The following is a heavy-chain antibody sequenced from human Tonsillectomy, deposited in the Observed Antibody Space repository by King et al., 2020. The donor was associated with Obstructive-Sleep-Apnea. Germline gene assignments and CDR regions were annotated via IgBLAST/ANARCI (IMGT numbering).Heavy chain of an antibody. Sequence: VQLVESGAEVKKPGESLKISCKGSGYSFTSYWIGWVRQMPGKGLEWMGIIYPGDSDTRYSPSFQGQVTISADKSISTAYLQWSSLKASDTAMYYCARISPKSKVKVPTPTYFDYWGQGTLVTVSS. D-gene: IGHD3-3*02. CDR1: GYSFTSYW. CDR2: IYPGDSDT. CDR3: ARISPKSKVKVPTPTYFDY. J-gene: IGHJ4*02. V-gene: IGHV5-51*01.